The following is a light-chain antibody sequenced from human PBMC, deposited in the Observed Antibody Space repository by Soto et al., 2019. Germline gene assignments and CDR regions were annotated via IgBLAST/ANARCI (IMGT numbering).Light chain of an antibody. CDR2: EVT. J-gene: IGLJ1*01. V-gene: IGLV2-14*01. CDR1: SSDVGGYNF. Sequence: QSAPTQPASVSGSPGQSITISCTGTSSDVGGYNFVSWYQKKPGKAPKLLIYEVTHRPSGISDRFSGSKSGNTASLAITRLQDEDEASYYCCSYARNRLYVFGSGAKLTVL. CDR3: CSYARNRLYV.